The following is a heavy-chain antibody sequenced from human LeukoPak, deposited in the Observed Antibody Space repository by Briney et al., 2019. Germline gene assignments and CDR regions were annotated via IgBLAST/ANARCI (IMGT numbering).Heavy chain of an antibody. V-gene: IGHV3-21*04. CDR1: GFTFSSYT. CDR2: ISSSTSYI. D-gene: IGHD3/OR15-3a*01. J-gene: IGHJ4*02. Sequence: GGSLRLSCAASGFTFSSYTMNWVRQAPGKGLEWVSSISSSTSYIYYADSVKGRFTNSRDNAKNSLYLQMNSLRAEDTAVYYCARGRIGPDYWGQGTLLTVSS. CDR3: ARGRIGPDY.